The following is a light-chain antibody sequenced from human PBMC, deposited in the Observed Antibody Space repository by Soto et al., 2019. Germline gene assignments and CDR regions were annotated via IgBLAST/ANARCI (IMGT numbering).Light chain of an antibody. CDR1: QSISSW. Sequence: DIQMTQSPSTLSASVGDRVTITCRASQSISSWLAWYQQKPGKAPKLLIYKASSLESGVPSRFFGSGSGTEFTLTISSLQPDDFATYYCQQCNGYPYTFGQGTKLEIK. CDR2: KAS. J-gene: IGKJ2*01. V-gene: IGKV1-5*03. CDR3: QQCNGYPYT.